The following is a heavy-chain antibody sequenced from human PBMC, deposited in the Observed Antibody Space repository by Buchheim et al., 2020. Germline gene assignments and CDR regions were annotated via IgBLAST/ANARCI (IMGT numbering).Heavy chain of an antibody. J-gene: IGHJ6*02. CDR1: GFTFSSYG. V-gene: IGHV3-30*18. Sequence: QVQLVESGGGVVQPGRSLRLSCAASGFTFSSYGMHWVRQAPGKGLEWVAVISYDGSNKYYADSVKGRFTISRDNSKNTLYLQMTSLRAEDTAVYYCAKESTTGYDFWSGYYWDGSYGMDVWGQGTT. D-gene: IGHD3-3*01. CDR2: ISYDGSNK. CDR3: AKESTTGYDFWSGYYWDGSYGMDV.